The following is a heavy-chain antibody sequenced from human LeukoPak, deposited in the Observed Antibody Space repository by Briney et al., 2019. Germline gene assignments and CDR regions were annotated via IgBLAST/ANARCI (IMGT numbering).Heavy chain of an antibody. CDR1: GGSISNYY. J-gene: IGHJ4*02. CDR2: FSNSGST. Sequence: PSETLSLTCTVSGGSISNYYWSWIRQPPGKGLEWIGYFSNSGSTDYNPSLKSRVTISVDTSKNQFSLKLSSVTAADTAVYYCARLENYYDSSGYYPHFDYWGQGTLVTVSS. CDR3: ARLENYYDSSGYYPHFDY. D-gene: IGHD3-22*01. V-gene: IGHV4-59*01.